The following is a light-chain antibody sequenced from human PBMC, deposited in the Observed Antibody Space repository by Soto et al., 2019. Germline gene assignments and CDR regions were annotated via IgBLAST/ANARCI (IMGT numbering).Light chain of an antibody. V-gene: IGKV1-5*01. CDR2: DAS. CDR3: QQYNSDSWT. Sequence: DIQMTQSPSSLSASVGDRVTITCRASQSISTWLAWYQQKPGKAPNLLIYDASTLESGVPSRLSGSGSGTEFTLTISGLQPDDFATYYCQQYNSDSWTFGQGTKVEIK. CDR1: QSISTW. J-gene: IGKJ1*01.